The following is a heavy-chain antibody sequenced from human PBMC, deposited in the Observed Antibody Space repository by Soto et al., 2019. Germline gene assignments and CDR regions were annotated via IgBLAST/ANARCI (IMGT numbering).Heavy chain of an antibody. J-gene: IGHJ4*02. V-gene: IGHV4-4*02. CDR2: IHHSGNA. CDR1: GGSLNITNW. CDR3: VRDQRVYYHDSSGYYDY. Sequence: SETLSLTCAVSGGSLNITNWWSWVRQPPGKGLEWIGEIHHSGNANYNPSLKSRVTMSVDRSKNQFSLKLNSVTAADTAVYYCVRDQRVYYHDSSGYYDYWGQGALVTISS. D-gene: IGHD3-22*01.